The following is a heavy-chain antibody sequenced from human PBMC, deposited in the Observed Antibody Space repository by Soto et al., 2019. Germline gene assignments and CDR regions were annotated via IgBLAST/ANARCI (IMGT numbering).Heavy chain of an antibody. CDR2: IYWDDDK. J-gene: IGHJ4*02. CDR1: VFSLSTSGVG. CDR3: AHVYGGYDNFDY. V-gene: IGHV2-5*02. D-gene: IGHD5-12*01. Sequence: QITLKESGPTLVKPTQTLTLTCTFSVFSLSTSGVGVGWIRQPPGKALEWLALIYWDDDKRYSPSLKSRLTNTNDTSKNPLVLTMTNIDPVDTATYYCAHVYGGYDNFDYWGQGNLVTVSS.